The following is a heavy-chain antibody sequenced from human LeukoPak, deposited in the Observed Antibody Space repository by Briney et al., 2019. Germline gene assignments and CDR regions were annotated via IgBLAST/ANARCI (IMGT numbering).Heavy chain of an antibody. CDR2: ISSSSYI. CDR1: GFTFSSYS. Sequence: GGSLRLSCAASGFTFSSYSMNWVRQAPGRGLEWVSSISSSSYIYYADSVKGRFTISRDNAKNSLYLQMNSLRAEDTAVYYCARAYSSPHAFDIWGQGTMVTVSS. V-gene: IGHV3-21*01. J-gene: IGHJ3*02. CDR3: ARAYSSPHAFDI. D-gene: IGHD6-13*01.